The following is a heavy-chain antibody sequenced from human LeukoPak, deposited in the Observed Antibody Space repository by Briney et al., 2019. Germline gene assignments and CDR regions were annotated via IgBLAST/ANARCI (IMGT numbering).Heavy chain of an antibody. CDR3: ARHWGSRRAPYYFDY. D-gene: IGHD3-16*01. J-gene: IGHJ4*02. CDR1: GGSISSSSYY. V-gene: IGHV4-39*01. CDR2: IYYSGST. Sequence: SETLSLTCTVSGGSISSSSYYWGWIRQPPGKGLEWIGSIYYSGSTYYNPSLKSRVTISVDTSKNQFSLKLSSVTAADTAVYYCARHWGSRRAPYYFDYWGQGTLVTVSS.